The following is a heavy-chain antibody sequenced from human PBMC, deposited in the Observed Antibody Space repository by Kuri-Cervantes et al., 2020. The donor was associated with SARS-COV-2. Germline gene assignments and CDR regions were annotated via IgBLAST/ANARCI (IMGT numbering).Heavy chain of an antibody. CDR2: IRPSGGSK. Sequence: GGSLRLSCAASGFPFNDYYFTWIRQAPGKGLEWVSSIRPSGGSKFYADSVKGRFTISRDNAKNSLYLQMNSLRAEDTAVYYCARGLSLEWLLPHFDYWGQGTLVTVSS. V-gene: IGHV3-11*04. CDR1: GFPFNDYY. J-gene: IGHJ4*02. CDR3: ARGLSLEWLLPHFDY. D-gene: IGHD3-3*01.